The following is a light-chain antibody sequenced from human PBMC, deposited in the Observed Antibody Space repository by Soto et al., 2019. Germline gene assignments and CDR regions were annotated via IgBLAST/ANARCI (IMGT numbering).Light chain of an antibody. CDR1: QSVSSSY. J-gene: IGKJ2*01. CDR3: QQYGSSPYT. CDR2: STS. V-gene: IGKV3-20*01. Sequence: ENVLTQSPGTLSLSPGERATLSCRASQSVSSSYLAWYQQKPGQAPRLLIYSTSSRATAIPDRFSGSGSGTDFTLTISRLEPEDFAVYYCQQYGSSPYTFGQGTKLEIK.